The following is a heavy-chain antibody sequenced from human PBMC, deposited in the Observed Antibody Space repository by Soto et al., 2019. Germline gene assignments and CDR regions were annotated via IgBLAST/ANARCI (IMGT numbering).Heavy chain of an antibody. CDR1: GYTFTSYG. D-gene: IGHD3-22*01. Sequence: ASVKVSCKASGYTFTSYGISWVRQAPGQGLEWMGWISAYNGNTNYAQKLQGRVTMTTDTSTSTAYMELRSLRSDGTAVYYCARQYYYDSSGYHPNLDYWGQGTLVTVSS. CDR3: ARQYYYDSSGYHPNLDY. J-gene: IGHJ4*02. CDR2: ISAYNGNT. V-gene: IGHV1-18*01.